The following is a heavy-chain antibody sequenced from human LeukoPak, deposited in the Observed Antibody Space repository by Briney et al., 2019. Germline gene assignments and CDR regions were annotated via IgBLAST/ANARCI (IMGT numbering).Heavy chain of an antibody. Sequence: RASVKVSCKVSGYTFIDYYMHWVQQAPGKGLEWMGLVDPEDGETIYAEKFQGRGTITEDTSTDTAYMELSSLRSEDTAVYYCATGPRADGSLDYWGQGTLVTVSS. CDR2: VDPEDGET. J-gene: IGHJ4*02. CDR3: ATGPRADGSLDY. V-gene: IGHV1-69-2*01. D-gene: IGHD1-26*01. CDR1: GYTFIDYY.